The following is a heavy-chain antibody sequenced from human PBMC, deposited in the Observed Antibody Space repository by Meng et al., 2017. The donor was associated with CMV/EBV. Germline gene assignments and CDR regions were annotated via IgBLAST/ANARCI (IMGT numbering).Heavy chain of an antibody. Sequence: QITLNESSPTLAKPTQPHTLTCTFSGFSLSTSGVGVGWIRQPPGKALEWLALIYWDDDKRYSPSLKSRLTITKDTSKNQVVLTMTNMDPVDTATYYCAHRLHGSGSYYPYYFDYWGQGTLVTVSS. CDR3: AHRLHGSGSYYPYYFDY. D-gene: IGHD3-10*01. CDR1: GFSLSTSGVG. CDR2: IYWDDDK. J-gene: IGHJ4*02. V-gene: IGHV2-5*02.